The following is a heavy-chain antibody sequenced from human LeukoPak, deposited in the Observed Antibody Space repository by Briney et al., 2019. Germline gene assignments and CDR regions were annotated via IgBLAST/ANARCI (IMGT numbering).Heavy chain of an antibody. CDR3: AAGFRPYYYYYMDV. V-gene: IGHV4-59*03. CDR1: LGSISSYY. CDR2: ISYTASS. Sequence: PSETLSLTCTVSLGSISSYYWSWIRQSPGKGLEWIGYISYTASSNYSPSLKSRVTMSVDTSKNQFSLKLSSVTAADTAVYYCAAGFRPYYYYYMDVWGKGTTVTVSS. D-gene: IGHD3-10*01. J-gene: IGHJ6*03.